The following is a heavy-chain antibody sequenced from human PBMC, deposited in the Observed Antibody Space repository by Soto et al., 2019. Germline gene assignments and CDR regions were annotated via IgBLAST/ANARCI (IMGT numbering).Heavy chain of an antibody. D-gene: IGHD3-16*01. CDR3: VGEDFDY. CDR2: IKSDGTYT. J-gene: IGHJ4*02. CDR1: GFTFSNYW. V-gene: IGHV3-74*01. Sequence: GGSLRLSCTVSGFTFSNYWMHWVRQAAGKGLEWVSRIKSDGTYTNYADSVKGRFTISRDNAKNTLSLQMHSLRAEDTAVYFCVGEDFDYWGQGTQVTVSS.